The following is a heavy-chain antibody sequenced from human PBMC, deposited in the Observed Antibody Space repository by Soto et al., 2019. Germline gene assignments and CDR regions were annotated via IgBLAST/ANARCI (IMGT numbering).Heavy chain of an antibody. CDR3: VKVSRGSGVVPAALI. V-gene: IGHV3-23*01. J-gene: IGHJ1*01. D-gene: IGHD2-2*01. CDR1: GHTFHNYA. Sequence: PGGSLRLSCVGSGHTFHNYAMTWVRQAPGKGLEWVSGISGSGGSTYYADSVRGRFTISRDDSKNTLYLQMNSLRAEDTAVYYCVKVSRGSGVVPAALIWDQGTLGTVSS. CDR2: ISGSGGST.